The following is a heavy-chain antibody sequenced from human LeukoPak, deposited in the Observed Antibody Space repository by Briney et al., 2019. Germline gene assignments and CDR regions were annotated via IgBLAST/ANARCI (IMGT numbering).Heavy chain of an antibody. Sequence: PSETLSLTCTVSGGSISSGGYYWSWIRQHPGKGLEWIGYIYYSGSTYYNPSLKSRVTISVDTSKNQVSLKLNSVTAADTAVYYCATSDLVGPVVTPSGPNWYFDLWGRGTLVTVSS. D-gene: IGHD4-23*01. CDR1: GGSISSGGYY. J-gene: IGHJ2*01. V-gene: IGHV4-31*03. CDR3: ATSDLVGPVVTPSGPNWYFDL. CDR2: IYYSGST.